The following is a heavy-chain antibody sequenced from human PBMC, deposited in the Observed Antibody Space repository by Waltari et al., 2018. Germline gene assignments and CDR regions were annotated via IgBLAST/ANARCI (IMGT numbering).Heavy chain of an antibody. CDR3: ARRRLGGSIDY. V-gene: IGHV1-2*06. D-gene: IGHD3-16*01. J-gene: IGHJ4*02. CDR2: INPNSGGT. Sequence: QLQLQESGPGLVKPSETLSLTCTVSGGSISSSSYYWGWIRQPPGKGLEWMGRINPNSGGTNYAQKFQGRVTMTRDTSISTAYMELSRLRSDDTAVYYCARRRLGGSIDYWGQGTLVTVSS. CDR1: GGSISSSSYY.